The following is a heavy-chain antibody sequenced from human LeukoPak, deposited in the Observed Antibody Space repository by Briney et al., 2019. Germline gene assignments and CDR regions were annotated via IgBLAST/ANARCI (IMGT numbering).Heavy chain of an antibody. CDR1: GFTFSSYS. V-gene: IGHV3-21*01. CDR2: IKNSSSYI. J-gene: IGHJ4*02. D-gene: IGHD7-27*01. Sequence: GGSLRLSCAASGFTFSSYSMNWVRQAPGKGREWVSSIKNSSSYIYYADSTRGQFTISRDNAKTTLNLQMNSLRAEDTAVYYCARDLGYDRRRVDYWGQGTLVTVSS. CDR3: ARDLGYDRRRVDY.